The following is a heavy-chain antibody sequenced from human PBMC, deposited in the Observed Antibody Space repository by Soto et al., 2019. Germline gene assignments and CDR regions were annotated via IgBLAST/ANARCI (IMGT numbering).Heavy chain of an antibody. CDR3: ARADEYYYDSSGYPILYYFDY. D-gene: IGHD3-22*01. J-gene: IGHJ4*02. Sequence: ASVNISCKASGYTFTSYYMHWVRQAPGQGLEWMGIINPSGGSTSYAQKFQGRVTMTRDTSTSTVYMELSSLRSEGTAVYYCARADEYYYDSSGYPILYYFDYWGQGTLVTVS. V-gene: IGHV1-46*01. CDR2: INPSGGST. CDR1: GYTFTSYY.